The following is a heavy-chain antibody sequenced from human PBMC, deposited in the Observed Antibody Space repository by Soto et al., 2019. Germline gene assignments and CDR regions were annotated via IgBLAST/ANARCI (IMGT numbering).Heavy chain of an antibody. CDR1: GFTFSSYW. Sequence: EVQLVESGGGLVQPGGSLRLSCAASGFTFSSYWMHWVRQAPGKGLVWVSRINSDGSNTGYADSVKGRFTISRDNAKNTLYLQMNGLRAEDTAVYYCTKQFDYWGQGTLVTVSS. CDR2: INSDGSNT. J-gene: IGHJ4*02. V-gene: IGHV3-74*01. CDR3: TKQFDY.